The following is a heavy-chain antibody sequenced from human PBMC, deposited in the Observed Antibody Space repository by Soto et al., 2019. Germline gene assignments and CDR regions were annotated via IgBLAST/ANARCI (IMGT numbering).Heavy chain of an antibody. J-gene: IGHJ5*02. Sequence: SETLSLTCTVSGGSISSYYWSWIRQPPGEGLEWIGYIYYSGSTNYNPSLKSRVTISIDTSKNQFSLHLRSVTATDTAVYYCARLKGAFFITTYNWFDPWGQGTPVTVSS. D-gene: IGHD3-22*01. CDR2: IYYSGST. CDR3: ARLKGAFFITTYNWFDP. V-gene: IGHV4-59*08. CDR1: GGSISSYY.